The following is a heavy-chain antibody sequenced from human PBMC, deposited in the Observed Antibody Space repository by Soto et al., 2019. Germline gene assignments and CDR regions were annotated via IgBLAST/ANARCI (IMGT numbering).Heavy chain of an antibody. CDR3: ARDGGFGSRGYYGRDG. Sequence: PSETLSLTCTVSGGSIRNYYWSWIRQPPGKGLEWIGYIYDSGSTYYNPSLKSRVTISLDTSKNQFSPKLSSVTTADTAAYYCARDGGFGSRGYYGRDGWGQGTTGTVS. D-gene: IGHD3-10*01. V-gene: IGHV4-59*01. CDR2: IYDSGST. CDR1: GGSIRNYY. J-gene: IGHJ6*02.